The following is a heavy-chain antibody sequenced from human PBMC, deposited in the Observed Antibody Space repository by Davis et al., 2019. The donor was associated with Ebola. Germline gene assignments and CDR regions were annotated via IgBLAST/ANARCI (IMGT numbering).Heavy chain of an antibody. D-gene: IGHD3-22*01. J-gene: IGHJ4*02. V-gene: IGHV3-11*06. CDR1: GFTFSDHY. CDR2: ITNSGSFT. CDR3: ARVVTMIVVT. Sequence: GESLKISCAASGFTFSDHYMSWIRQAPGKGLEWVSYITNSGSFTNDADSVKGRFTISRDNSKNSLYLQMNSLRAEDTAVYYCARVVTMIVVTWGQGTLVTVSS.